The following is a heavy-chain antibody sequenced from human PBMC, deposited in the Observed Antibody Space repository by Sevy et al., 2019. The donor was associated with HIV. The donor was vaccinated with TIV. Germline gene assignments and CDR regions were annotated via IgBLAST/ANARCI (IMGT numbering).Heavy chain of an antibody. V-gene: IGHV3-23*01. Sequence: GESLKISCAASGFTFSSYAMSWVRQAPGKGLEWVSAISGSGGSTYYADSVKGRFTISRDNSKNTLYLQMNSLRAEDTAVYYCAKEARIAAAGIPVPLPLFDYWGQGTLVTVSS. CDR3: AKEARIAAAGIPVPLPLFDY. D-gene: IGHD6-13*01. CDR1: GFTFSSYA. CDR2: ISGSGGST. J-gene: IGHJ4*02.